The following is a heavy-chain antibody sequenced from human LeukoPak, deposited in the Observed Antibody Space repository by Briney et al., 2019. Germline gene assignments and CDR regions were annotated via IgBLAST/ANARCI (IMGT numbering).Heavy chain of an antibody. D-gene: IGHD6-19*01. CDR1: GFTFSSYG. J-gene: IGHJ4*02. CDR2: ISGSGGST. CDR3: AKDGIYYAGSSGWFDY. V-gene: IGHV3-23*01. Sequence: GGSLRLSCAASGFTFSSYGMSWVRQAPGKGLEWVSAISGSGGSTYYADSVKGRFTISRDNSKNTLYLQMNSLRAEDTAVYYCAKDGIYYAGSSGWFDYWGQGTLVTVSS.